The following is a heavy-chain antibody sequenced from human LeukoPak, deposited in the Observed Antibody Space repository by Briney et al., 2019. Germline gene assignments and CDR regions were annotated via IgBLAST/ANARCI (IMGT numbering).Heavy chain of an antibody. V-gene: IGHV3-69-1*02. CDR2: MTTSGNIK. CDR3: ARLTYRMMLESLSPDPYYYIDI. Sequence: GGSLRLSCAASGLTLSDDYLTWVRQAPGKGLESVLIMTTSGNIKSSADSVKGRFTISRDNANNILHLQMNSLRAEDTGVYYCARLTYRMMLESLSPDPYYYIDIWGNGTTVTVSS. D-gene: IGHD3-16*01. CDR1: GLTLSDDY. J-gene: IGHJ6*03.